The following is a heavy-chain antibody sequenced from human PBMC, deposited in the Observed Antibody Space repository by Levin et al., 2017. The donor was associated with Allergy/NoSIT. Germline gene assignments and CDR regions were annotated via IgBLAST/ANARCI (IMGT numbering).Heavy chain of an antibody. V-gene: IGHV3-23*01. Sequence: SGGSLRLSCAASGFTFSSYAMSWVRQAPGKGLEWVSAISGSGGSTYYADSVKGRFTISRDNSKNTLYLQMNSLRAEDTAVYYCAKDPLPYDSRTDWGQGTLVTVSS. CDR1: GFTFSSYA. J-gene: IGHJ4*02. D-gene: IGHD3-22*01. CDR3: AKDPLPYDSRTD. CDR2: ISGSGGST.